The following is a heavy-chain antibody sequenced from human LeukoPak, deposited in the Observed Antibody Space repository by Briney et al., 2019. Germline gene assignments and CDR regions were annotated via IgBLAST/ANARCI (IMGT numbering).Heavy chain of an antibody. CDR2: ISGSGGST. J-gene: IGHJ5*02. Sequence: PGGSLRLSCAASGFTFSSYAMSWVRQAPGKGLEWVSAISGSGGSTYYADSVKGRFTISRDNSENTLYLQMNSLKTEDTAVYYCTTSMGDYVWGSDGFDPWGQGTLVTVSS. CDR3: TTSMGDYVWGSDGFDP. V-gene: IGHV3-23*01. CDR1: GFTFSSYA. D-gene: IGHD3-16*01.